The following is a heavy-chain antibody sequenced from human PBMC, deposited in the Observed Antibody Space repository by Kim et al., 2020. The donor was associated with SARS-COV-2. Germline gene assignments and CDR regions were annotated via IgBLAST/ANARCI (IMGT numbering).Heavy chain of an antibody. D-gene: IGHD3-3*01. CDR2: IYSGGST. V-gene: IGHV3-53*04. J-gene: IGHJ6*02. Sequence: GGSLRLSCAASGFTVSSNYMSWVRQAPGKGLEWVSVIYSGGSTYYADSVKGRFTISRHNSKNTLYLQMNSLRAEDTAVYYCASLRKNYYDFWSGYSERYGMDVWGQGTTVTVSS. CDR3: ASLRKNYYDFWSGYSERYGMDV. CDR1: GFTVSSNY.